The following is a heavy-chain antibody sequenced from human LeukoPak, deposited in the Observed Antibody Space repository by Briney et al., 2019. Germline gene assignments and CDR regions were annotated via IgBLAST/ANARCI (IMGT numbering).Heavy chain of an antibody. CDR2: INPNDGST. CDR3: ASDLLLRGVRGGWFDP. D-gene: IGHD3-10*01. Sequence: ASVKVSCRASGYIFSNYYIHWVRQAPGQGLEWMGMINPNDGSTRYAPTFQGRVTMTRDMSTSALYMDLSSLRSEDTALYYCASDLLLRGVRGGWFDPWGQGPLVTVSS. CDR1: GYIFSNYY. V-gene: IGHV1-46*01. J-gene: IGHJ5*02.